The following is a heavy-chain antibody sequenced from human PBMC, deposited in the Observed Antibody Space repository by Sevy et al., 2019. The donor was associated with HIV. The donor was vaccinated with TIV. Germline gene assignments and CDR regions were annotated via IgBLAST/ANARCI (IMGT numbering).Heavy chain of an antibody. CDR2: ISYDGSNK. D-gene: IGHD3-22*01. CDR1: GFTFSSYA. CDR3: ARDRRIVVVTSSWGAFDI. J-gene: IGHJ3*02. Sequence: GGSLRLSCAASGFTFSSYAMHWVRQAPGKGLEWVAVISYDGSNKYYADSVKGRFTISRDNSKNTLYLQMNSLRAEDTAVYYCARDRRIVVVTSSWGAFDIWGQGTVVTVSS. V-gene: IGHV3-30-3*01.